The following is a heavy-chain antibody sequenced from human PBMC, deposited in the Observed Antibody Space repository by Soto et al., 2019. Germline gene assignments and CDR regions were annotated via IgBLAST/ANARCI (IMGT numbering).Heavy chain of an antibody. V-gene: IGHV1-46*01. CDR1: GYTLIMYY. CDR3: VRSPYNSGYYYAIDY. D-gene: IGHD3-22*01. CDR2: INPSGGST. Sequence: ASVKVSCKASGYTLIMYYIHWMRQAPGQGLEWMGLINPSGGSTTYAQKFQGRVTMTRDTSTSTVYMDLSSLRSEDTAVYYCVRSPYNSGYYYAIDYWGQGTQVTVSS. J-gene: IGHJ4*02.